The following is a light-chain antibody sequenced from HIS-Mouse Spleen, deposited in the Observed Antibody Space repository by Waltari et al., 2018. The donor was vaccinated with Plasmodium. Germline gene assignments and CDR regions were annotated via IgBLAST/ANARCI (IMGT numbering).Light chain of an antibody. Sequence: SSELTQDPAVSVALGQTVRITCQGDSLRSYYASWYQQKPGQAPGLVIYGKNNRPSGIPDRFPGSSSGNTASLTITGAQAEDEADYYCNSRDSSGNHQVFGGGTKLTVL. V-gene: IGLV3-19*01. CDR3: NSRDSSGNHQV. J-gene: IGLJ3*02. CDR1: SLRSYY. CDR2: GKN.